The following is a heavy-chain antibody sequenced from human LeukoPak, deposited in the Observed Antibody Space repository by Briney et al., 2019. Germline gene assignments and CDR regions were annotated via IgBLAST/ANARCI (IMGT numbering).Heavy chain of an antibody. CDR1: GYTFTSYY. D-gene: IGHD2-2*01. CDR3: ARVPADDYYYYYGMDV. CDR2: IIPIFGTA. V-gene: IGHV1-69*13. Sequence: ASVKVSCKASGYTFTSYYMHWVRQAPGQGLEWMGGIIPIFGTANYAQKFQGRVTITADESTSTAYMELSSLRSEDTAVYYCARVPADDYYYYYGMDVWGQGTTVTVSS. J-gene: IGHJ6*02.